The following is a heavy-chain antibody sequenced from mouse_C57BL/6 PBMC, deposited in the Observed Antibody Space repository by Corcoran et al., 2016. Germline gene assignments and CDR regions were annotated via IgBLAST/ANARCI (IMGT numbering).Heavy chain of an antibody. D-gene: IGHD3-2*02. CDR3: ARLDSSGYGYFDY. CDR2: INPYNGGT. V-gene: IGHV1-19*01. J-gene: IGHJ2*01. CDR1: GYTFTDYY. Sequence: EVQLQQSGPVLVKPGASVKMSCKASGYTFTDYYMNWVKQSHGKSLEWIGVINPYNGGTSYNQKFKGKATLTVDKSSSTAYMELNSLTSEDSAVYYCARLDSSGYGYFDYWGQGTTLTVSS.